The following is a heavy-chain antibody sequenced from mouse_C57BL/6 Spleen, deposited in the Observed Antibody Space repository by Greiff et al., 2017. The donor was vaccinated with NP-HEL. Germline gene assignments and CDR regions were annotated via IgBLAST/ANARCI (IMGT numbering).Heavy chain of an antibody. CDR2: IHPNSGST. J-gene: IGHJ2*01. Sequence: QVQLQQPGAELVKPGASVKLSCKASGYTFTSYWMHWVKQRPGQGLEWIGMIHPNSGSTNYNEKFKSKATLTVGKSSSTAYMQLSSLTSEDSAVYYCARFTTVAYLDYWGQGTTLTVSS. V-gene: IGHV1-64*01. D-gene: IGHD1-1*01. CDR1: GYTFTSYW. CDR3: ARFTTVAYLDY.